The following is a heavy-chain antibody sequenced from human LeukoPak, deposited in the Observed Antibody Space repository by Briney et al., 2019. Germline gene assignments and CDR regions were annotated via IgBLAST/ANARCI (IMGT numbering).Heavy chain of an antibody. CDR2: FSGIGGST. CDR1: GFTFSDYA. V-gene: IGHV3-23*01. CDR3: AKVYRGFTDYFDY. D-gene: IGHD5-12*01. J-gene: IGHJ4*02. Sequence: PGGSLRLSCGASGFTFSDYAMSWVRQAPGKGLEWVSTFSGIGGSTYYADSVKGRFTISRDNSKNTLYLQMNSLRAEDTAVYYCAKVYRGFTDYFDYWGQGTLVTVSS.